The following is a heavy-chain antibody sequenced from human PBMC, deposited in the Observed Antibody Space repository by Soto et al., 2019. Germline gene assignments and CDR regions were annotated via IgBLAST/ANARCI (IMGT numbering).Heavy chain of an antibody. Sequence: VQLLESGGGLVQPGGSLRLSCEASGFTFSTFSMSWVRQSPGKGLEWVSAITGSGAYTYYADSVKGRFTLSRDNSKNTVYLEMNNLGVDDTAIYYCATDPAGNGDYEGLFDFWGQGTLVTVSS. CDR2: ITGSGAYT. CDR1: GFTFSTFS. CDR3: ATDPAGNGDYEGLFDF. V-gene: IGHV3-23*01. J-gene: IGHJ4*02. D-gene: IGHD4-17*01.